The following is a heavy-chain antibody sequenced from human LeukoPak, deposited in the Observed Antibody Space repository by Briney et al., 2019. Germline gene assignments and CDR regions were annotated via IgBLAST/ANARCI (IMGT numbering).Heavy chain of an antibody. J-gene: IGHJ4*02. CDR3: ATLGCAGENCPRAGRALGGY. Sequence: PGGSLRLSCTGSRFTFSSYTLHWVRQAPGKELEWVSSIGSGGTFVFYADSVTGRFTISRDNAGKFLYLQMDGLRAEDTAVYYCATLGCAGENCPRAGRALGGYWGQGTLVTVSS. D-gene: IGHD2-21*01. CDR1: RFTFSSYT. CDR2: IGSGGTFV. V-gene: IGHV3-21*01.